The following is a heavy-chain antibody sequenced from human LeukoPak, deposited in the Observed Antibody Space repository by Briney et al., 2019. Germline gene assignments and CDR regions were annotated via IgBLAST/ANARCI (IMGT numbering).Heavy chain of an antibody. CDR3: ARGYSSGWYFEGFDI. J-gene: IGHJ3*02. D-gene: IGHD6-19*01. Sequence: PSQTLSLTCTVSGGSISSGGYYWSWIRQHPGKGLEWSGYIYYGGSTYYNPSLKSPVTISVDTSKNQFSLKLSSVTAADTAVYYCARGYSSGWYFEGFDIWGQGTMLTLSS. CDR1: GGSISSGGYY. CDR2: IYYGGST. V-gene: IGHV4-31*01.